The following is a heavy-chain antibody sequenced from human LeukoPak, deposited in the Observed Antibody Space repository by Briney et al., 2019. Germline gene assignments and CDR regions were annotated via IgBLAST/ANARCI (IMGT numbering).Heavy chain of an antibody. D-gene: IGHD3-10*01. J-gene: IGHJ3*02. CDR3: AREEETMVRGVLGVVDI. V-gene: IGHV3-33*01. CDR1: GFTFSTYG. CDR2: IWYDGSNE. Sequence: GGSLRLSCAASGFTFSTYGMHWVRQAPGKGLEWVAGIWYDGSNEHYTDSVKGRFTISRDNSKNTLYLQMNSLRAEDTALYYCAREEETMVRGVLGVVDIWGQGTMVTVSS.